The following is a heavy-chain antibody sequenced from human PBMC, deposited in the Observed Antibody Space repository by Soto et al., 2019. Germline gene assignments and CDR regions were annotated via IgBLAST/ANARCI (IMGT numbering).Heavy chain of an antibody. CDR1: GFTFSSYG. CDR3: ARDYYDFWSGPNTYYYYGMDV. Sequence: GGSLRLSCAASGFTFSSYGMHWVRQAPGKGLEWMAVIWYDGSNKYYADSVKGRFTISRDNSKNTLYLQMNSLRAEDTAVYYCARDYYDFWSGPNTYYYYGMDVWGQGTTVTVSS. V-gene: IGHV3-33*01. CDR2: IWYDGSNK. J-gene: IGHJ6*02. D-gene: IGHD3-3*01.